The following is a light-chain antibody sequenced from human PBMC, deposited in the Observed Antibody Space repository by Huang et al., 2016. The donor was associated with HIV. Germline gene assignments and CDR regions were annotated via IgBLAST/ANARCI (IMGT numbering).Light chain of an antibody. J-gene: IGKJ2*01. CDR2: DVS. CDR1: QDITTY. V-gene: IGKV1-33*01. Sequence: DIQMTQSQSSLSASVGDRVNITCQASQDITTYLNWYQQKPGKAPRFLIYDVSNWERGVQSKFSGSGSGTDFTLTISSLQPEDIAKYYCQQFDKLPHTFGQGTRVEIK. CDR3: QQFDKLPHT.